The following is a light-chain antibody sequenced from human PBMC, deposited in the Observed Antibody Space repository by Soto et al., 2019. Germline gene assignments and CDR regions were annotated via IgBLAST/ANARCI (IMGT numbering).Light chain of an antibody. CDR1: SSNIGAAYD. J-gene: IGLJ2*01. CDR2: VNS. V-gene: IGLV1-40*01. CDR3: QSYDSSLSASV. Sequence: QSVLTQPPSVSGAPGQRVTISCTGSSSNIGAAYDVHWYQQFPGTAPKLLIYVNSNRPSGVPDRFSGSKSGTSASLAITGLQAEDEADYYCQSYDSSLSASVFGGGTKVTVL.